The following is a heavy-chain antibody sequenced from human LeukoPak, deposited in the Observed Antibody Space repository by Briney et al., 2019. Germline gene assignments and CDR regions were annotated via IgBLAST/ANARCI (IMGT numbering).Heavy chain of an antibody. D-gene: IGHD6-13*01. CDR2: MRYDGSNK. V-gene: IGHV3-30*02. CDR1: GFTFSSYG. J-gene: IGHJ4*02. Sequence: PGGSLRLSCAASGFTFSSYGMHWVRQAPGKGLEWVAFMRYDGSNKYYADSVKGRFTISRDNSKNTLYLQMNSLRAEDTAVYYCAKARIAAAGYGTLFDYWGQGTLVTVSS. CDR3: AKARIAAAGYGTLFDY.